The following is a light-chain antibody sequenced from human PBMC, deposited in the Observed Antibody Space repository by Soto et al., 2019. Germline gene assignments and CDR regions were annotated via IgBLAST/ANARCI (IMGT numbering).Light chain of an antibody. Sequence: QSVLSQPASVSWSPGQAITIACTGTSSDVGGYNYVSWYQQHPGKAPKLMIYEVSNRPSGVSNRFSGSKSGNTASLTISGLQAEEEADHYCSSYTSSSKGVFGTGTKVTVL. CDR1: SSDVGGYNY. V-gene: IGLV2-14*01. CDR3: SSYTSSSKGV. J-gene: IGLJ1*01. CDR2: EVS.